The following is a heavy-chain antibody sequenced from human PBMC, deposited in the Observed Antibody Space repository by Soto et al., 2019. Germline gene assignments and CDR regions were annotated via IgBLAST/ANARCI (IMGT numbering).Heavy chain of an antibody. CDR3: ARVASGGGWYDWFDS. CDR2: IIPVIGTT. CDR1: GGTFTSYA. V-gene: IGHV1-69*05. Sequence: SVKVSCKASGGTFTSYAISWVRQAPGQGLEWIGGIIPVIGTTNYAQKFQERVTITTDESTSTAYMELSSLRSEDTAVYYCARVASGGGWYDWFDSWGQGTLVTVSS. D-gene: IGHD6-19*01. J-gene: IGHJ5*01.